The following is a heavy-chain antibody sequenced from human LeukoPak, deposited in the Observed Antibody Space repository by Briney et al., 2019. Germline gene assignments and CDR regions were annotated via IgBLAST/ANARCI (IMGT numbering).Heavy chain of an antibody. J-gene: IGHJ5*02. V-gene: IGHV3-48*03. Sequence: GGSLRLSCAASGFTFSSYEMNWVRQAPGKGLEWVSYISTSGSTIYYADSVKGRFTISRDNAKNSLYLQMNSLRAEDAAVYFCARKVPGMSWFDRWGQGTLVTVSS. CDR2: ISTSGSTI. D-gene: IGHD6-19*01. CDR3: ARKVPGMSWFDR. CDR1: GFTFSSYE.